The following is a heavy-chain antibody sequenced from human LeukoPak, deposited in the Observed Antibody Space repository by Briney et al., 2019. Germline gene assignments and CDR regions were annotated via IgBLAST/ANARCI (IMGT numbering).Heavy chain of an antibody. CDR1: GGSFSGYY. J-gene: IGHJ5*02. D-gene: IGHD6-13*01. CDR3: ARHFYSSSWYGSGWFDP. CDR2: IYYSGST. V-gene: IGHV4-59*01. Sequence: SETLSLTCAVYGGSFSGYYWSWIRQPPGKGLEWIGYIYYSGSTNYNPSLKSRVTISVDTSKNQFSLKLSSVTAADTAVYYCARHFYSSSWYGSGWFDPWGQGTLVTVSS.